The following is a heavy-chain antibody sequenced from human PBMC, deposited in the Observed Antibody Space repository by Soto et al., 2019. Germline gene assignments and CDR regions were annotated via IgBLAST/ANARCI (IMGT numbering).Heavy chain of an antibody. CDR1: GFSFTTAGVA. D-gene: IGHD5-12*01. CDR2: IYYNDDR. J-gene: IGHJ4*02. CDR3: AHSDGGYEIIYFDF. V-gene: IGHV2-5*01. Sequence: QITLQESDPTLVKPTQTLTLTCTFSGFSFTTAGVAVGWIRQTPGGALEWLTLIYYNDDRRFSPSLKTRLTITGDTSKNQVVLSLTNVDPGDTATYFCAHSDGGYEIIYFDFWGQGIPVTVSS.